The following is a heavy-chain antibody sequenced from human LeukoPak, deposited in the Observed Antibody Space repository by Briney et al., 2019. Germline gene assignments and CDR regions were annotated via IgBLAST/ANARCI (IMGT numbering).Heavy chain of an antibody. CDR1: GFTFSSYA. CDR3: ARGNGDYAIHPDY. J-gene: IGHJ4*02. D-gene: IGHD4-17*01. CDR2: ISGSGSNT. Sequence: PGGSLRLSCAASGFTFSSYAMTWVRQAPGKGLEWVSAISGSGSNTYYADSVKGRFTISRDNSKSTLYLLINSLRVDDTAVYYCARGNGDYAIHPDYWGQGTLVTVSS. V-gene: IGHV3-23*01.